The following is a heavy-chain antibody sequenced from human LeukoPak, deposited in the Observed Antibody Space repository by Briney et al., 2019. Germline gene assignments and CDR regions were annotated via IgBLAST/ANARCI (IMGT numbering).Heavy chain of an antibody. V-gene: IGHV5-51*01. CDR3: ARLGKRNAFHI. CDR1: GYSFTSYW. J-gene: IGHJ3*02. CDR2: IYHGDSDT. D-gene: IGHD7-27*01. Sequence: PGESLKISCKGSGYSFTSYWIGWGRQMPGKGLEWMGIIYHGDSDTRDSPSFEGQVTISADKSISTAYLQWSSLKASDTAMYYCARLGKRNAFHIWGQGKMVTVSS.